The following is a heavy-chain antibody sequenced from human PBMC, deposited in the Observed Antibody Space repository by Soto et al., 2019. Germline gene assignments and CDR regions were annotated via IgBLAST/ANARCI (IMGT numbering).Heavy chain of an antibody. D-gene: IGHD1-26*01. CDR1: GYTFTNYG. Sequence: GASVKVSCKASGYTFTNYGISWVRQAPGQGLEWMGWISAYNGNTNYAQKLQGRVTMTIDTSTSTGYMELRSLRSDDTAVYYCARDFVVGGPTINYYYGMDVWGQGTTVTVSS. CDR3: ARDFVVGGPTINYYYGMDV. CDR2: ISAYNGNT. V-gene: IGHV1-18*01. J-gene: IGHJ6*02.